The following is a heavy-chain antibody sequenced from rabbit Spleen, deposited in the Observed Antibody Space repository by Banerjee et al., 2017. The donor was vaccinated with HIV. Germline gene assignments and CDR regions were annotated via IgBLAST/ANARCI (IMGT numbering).Heavy chain of an antibody. CDR2: IYTGSSGST. D-gene: IGHD1-1*01. CDR1: GIDFSSYYD. CDR3: GRGIYSAL. J-gene: IGHJ6*01. Sequence: QSLEESGGGLVKPGGTLTLTCKASGIDFSSYYDMCWVRQAPGKGLEWIGCIYTGSSGSTYYASWAKGRFTISKTSSTTVTLQMTSLTVADTASYFCGRGIYSALWGPGTLVTVS. V-gene: IGHV1S40*01.